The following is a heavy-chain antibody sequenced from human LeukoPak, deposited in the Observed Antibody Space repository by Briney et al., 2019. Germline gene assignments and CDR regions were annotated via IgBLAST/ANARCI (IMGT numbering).Heavy chain of an antibody. Sequence: GGSLRLSCAASGCNFDDYVMTWVRQAPGKGLEWVSGINWNGGSRVYADSVKGRFTISRDNAKNSLYLQMNSLRAEDTALYYCARGGGMGHYYYYMDVWGKGTPVTISS. CDR1: GCNFDDYV. V-gene: IGHV3-20*04. J-gene: IGHJ6*03. CDR2: INWNGGSR. CDR3: ARGGGMGHYYYYMDV. D-gene: IGHD5-24*01.